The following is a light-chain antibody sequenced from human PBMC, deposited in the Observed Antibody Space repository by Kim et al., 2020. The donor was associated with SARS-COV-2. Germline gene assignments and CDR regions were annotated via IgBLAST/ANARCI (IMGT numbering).Light chain of an antibody. V-gene: IGKV1-39*01. J-gene: IGKJ4*01. CDR2: AAS. CDR1: QSINTY. CDR3: QQSHTAPLLT. Sequence: DIQMTQSPSSLAASVGDRVTIICRASQSINTYLNWYQRKPDKAPKLLIYAASTLQSGVPSRFSGSGSGTDFTLTISSLQPEDFATYYCQQSHTAPLLTFGGGTKLEI.